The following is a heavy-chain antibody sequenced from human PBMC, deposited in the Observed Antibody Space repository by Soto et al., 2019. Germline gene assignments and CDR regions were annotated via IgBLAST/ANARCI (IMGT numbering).Heavy chain of an antibody. D-gene: IGHD6-13*01. V-gene: IGHV1-69*12. CDR1: GGTFSSYA. CDR3: ATEGGVRAAAGSMEY. J-gene: IGHJ4*02. Sequence: QVQLVQSGAEVKKPGSSVKVSCKASGGTFSSYAISWVRQAPGQGLEWMGGIIPIFGTANYAQKFQGRVTITADESTRTANMEVSSLRSEDTAVYYCATEGGVRAAAGSMEYWGQGTLVTVSS. CDR2: IIPIFGTA.